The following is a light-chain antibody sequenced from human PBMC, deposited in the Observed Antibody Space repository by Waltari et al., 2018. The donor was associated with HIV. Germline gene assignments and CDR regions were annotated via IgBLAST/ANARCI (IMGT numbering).Light chain of an antibody. Sequence: QSALTQPRSLSGSPGQSVTISCTGTSSDVGSYNYVPWYQQIPGTAPKLLIPGNKNRPSGIPDRFSASKSGTSASLTITGLQAEDEADYFCQSYDITLSASVVFGGGTKLTVL. CDR3: QSYDITLSASVV. V-gene: IGLV2-11*01. CDR2: GNK. J-gene: IGLJ2*01. CDR1: SSDVGSYNY.